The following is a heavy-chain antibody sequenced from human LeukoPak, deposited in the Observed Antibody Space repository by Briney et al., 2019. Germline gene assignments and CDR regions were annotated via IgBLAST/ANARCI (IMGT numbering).Heavy chain of an antibody. CDR2: IYSGGTK. Sequence: PGGSLRLSYAASGFTVSSIYMSWVRHARGKGLEWVSIIYSGGTKYYPDSVKGRFTISRDNSKNTLYLQMNSLRVEDTAVYYCASGPQAGPPEIDYWGQGTLVTVSS. CDR3: ASGPQAGPPEIDY. D-gene: IGHD3-10*01. V-gene: IGHV3-53*01. CDR1: GFTVSSIY. J-gene: IGHJ4*02.